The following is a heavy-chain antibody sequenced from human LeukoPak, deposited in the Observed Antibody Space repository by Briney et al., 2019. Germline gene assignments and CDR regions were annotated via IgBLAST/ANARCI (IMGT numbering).Heavy chain of an antibody. D-gene: IGHD6-19*01. J-gene: IGHJ4*02. Sequence: ASVTVSCKASGYTFTNYAIHWVRQAPGQRLEGMGWINAENGNTKYSQKFQGRVTVTRDTSASTAYMELSSLRSEDTAVYYCARDSGYRSGWSLDYWGQGTLVTVSS. CDR1: GYTFTNYA. CDR3: ARDSGYRSGWSLDY. V-gene: IGHV1-3*01. CDR2: INAENGNT.